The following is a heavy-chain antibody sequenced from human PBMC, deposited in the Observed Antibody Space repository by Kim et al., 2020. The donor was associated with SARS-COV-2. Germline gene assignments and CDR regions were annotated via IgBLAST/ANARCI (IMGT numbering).Heavy chain of an antibody. D-gene: IGHD5-12*01. CDR2: IYYSGST. Sequence: SETLSLTCTVSGGSISSSSYYWGWIRQPPGKGLEWIGSIYYSGSTYYNPSLKSRVTISVDTSKNQFSLKLSSVTAADTAVYYCARPIVATGGYFDYWGQGTLVTVSS. CDR3: ARPIVATGGYFDY. J-gene: IGHJ4*02. V-gene: IGHV4-39*01. CDR1: GGSISSSSYY.